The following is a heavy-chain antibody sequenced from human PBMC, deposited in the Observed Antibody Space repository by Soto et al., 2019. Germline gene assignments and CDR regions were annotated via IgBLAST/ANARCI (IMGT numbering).Heavy chain of an antibody. CDR2: ISYDGSNK. CDR1: GFTFSSYG. Sequence: GGSLRLSCAASGFTFSSYGMHWVRQAPGKGLEWVAVISYDGSNKYYADSVKGRFTISRDNSKNTLYLQMNSLRAEDTAVYYCAKDPGAHWYYYYMDVWGKGTTVTSP. D-gene: IGHD1-1*01. CDR3: AKDPGAHWYYYYMDV. V-gene: IGHV3-30*18. J-gene: IGHJ6*03.